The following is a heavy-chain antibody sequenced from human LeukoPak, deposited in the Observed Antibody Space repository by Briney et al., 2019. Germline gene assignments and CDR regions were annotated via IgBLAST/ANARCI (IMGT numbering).Heavy chain of an antibody. V-gene: IGHV3-48*01. CDR3: ARSGWYAGGYDAFDI. CDR1: GFTFSSFT. CDR2: ISSSRSTI. Sequence: GGSLRLSCAASGFTFSSFTMNWVRQAPGKGLEWVSYISSSRSTIYYADSVKGRFTISRDNATNSLYLQMNSLRAEDTAVYYCARSGWYAGGYDAFDIWGQGTMVTVSS. J-gene: IGHJ3*02. D-gene: IGHD6-19*01.